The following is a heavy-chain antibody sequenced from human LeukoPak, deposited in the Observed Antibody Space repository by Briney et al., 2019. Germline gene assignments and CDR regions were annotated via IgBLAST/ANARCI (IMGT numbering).Heavy chain of an antibody. D-gene: IGHD2-2*01. CDR2: IYHSGST. V-gene: IGHV4-39*01. J-gene: IGHJ4*02. CDR1: GGSISSSSYY. Sequence: SETLSLTCTVSGGSISSSSYYWGWIRQPPGKGLEWIGSIYHSGSTYYNPSLKSRVTISVDTSKNQFSLKLSSVTAADTAVYYCARQKNQLPNVDYWGQGTLVTVSS. CDR3: ARQKNQLPNVDY.